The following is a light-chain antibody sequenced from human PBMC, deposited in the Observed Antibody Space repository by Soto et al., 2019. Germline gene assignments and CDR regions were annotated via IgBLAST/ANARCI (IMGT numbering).Light chain of an antibody. CDR1: HSVGSN. Sequence: EIVMTQSPATLSVSPGETATLSCRASHSVGSNLAWYQQKPGQAPRLLIFDASTRATAVPATFSGSGSGTGFSLTISSLQSEDFALYFCQQYNTWPFTFGPGTKVDIK. J-gene: IGKJ3*01. CDR2: DAS. CDR3: QQYNTWPFT. V-gene: IGKV3D-15*01.